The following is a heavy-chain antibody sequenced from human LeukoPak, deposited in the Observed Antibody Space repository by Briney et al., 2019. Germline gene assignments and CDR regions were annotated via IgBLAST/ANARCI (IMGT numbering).Heavy chain of an antibody. CDR2: ISYSGNT. V-gene: IGHV4-59*01. J-gene: IGHJ4*02. CDR3: ARGNAN. Sequence: SETLSLTCTVSGGSINSYYWSWIRQPPGKGLEWIGYISYSGNTNYNPSLKSRFTISVDTSKNLFFLKLTSVTAADTALYYCARGNANWGQGTLVTVSS. CDR1: GGSINSYY.